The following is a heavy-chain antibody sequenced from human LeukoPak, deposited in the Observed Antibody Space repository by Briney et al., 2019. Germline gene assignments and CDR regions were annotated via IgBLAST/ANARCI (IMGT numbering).Heavy chain of an antibody. Sequence: PGGSLRLSCAASGFTFSSYWMSWVRQAPGKGLEWVANIKQDGSEKYYVDSVKGRFTISRDNAKNSLYLQMNSLRAEDTAVYYCARDHYYGSGSYYYREYHYYGMDVWGQGTTVTVSS. CDR3: ARDHYYGSGSYYYREYHYYGMDV. J-gene: IGHJ6*02. D-gene: IGHD3-10*01. V-gene: IGHV3-7*01. CDR1: GFTFSSYW. CDR2: IKQDGSEK.